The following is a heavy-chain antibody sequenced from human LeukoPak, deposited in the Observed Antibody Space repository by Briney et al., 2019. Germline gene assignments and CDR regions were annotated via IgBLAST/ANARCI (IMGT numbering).Heavy chain of an antibody. D-gene: IGHD4-17*01. CDR3: TTDLDYGDYYGLGF. CDR1: GFTFSNAW. V-gene: IGHV3-15*01. CDR2: IKSKTDGGTT. J-gene: IGHJ4*02. Sequence: GGSLRLSCAASGFTFSNAWMSWVRQAPGKGLEWVGRIKSKTDGGTTDYAAPVKGRFTISRDDSKNTLYLQMNSLKTEDTAVYYCTTDLDYGDYYGLGFWGQGTLVTVSS.